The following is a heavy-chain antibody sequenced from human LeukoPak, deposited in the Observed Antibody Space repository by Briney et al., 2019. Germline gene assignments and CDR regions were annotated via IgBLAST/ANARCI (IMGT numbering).Heavy chain of an antibody. CDR2: ISYDGSNK. CDR1: GFTFSSYA. J-gene: IGHJ4*02. V-gene: IGHV3-30-3*01. D-gene: IGHD4/OR15-4a*01. Sequence: GGSLRLSCAASGFTFSSYAMHWVRQAPGKGLEWVAVISYDGSNKYYADSVKGRFTISRDNSKNALYLQMNSLRAEDTAVYYCARGLNDYWGQGTLVTVSS. CDR3: ARGLNDY.